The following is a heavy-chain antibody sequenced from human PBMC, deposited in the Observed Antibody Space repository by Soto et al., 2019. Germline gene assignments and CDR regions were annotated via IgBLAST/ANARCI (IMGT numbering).Heavy chain of an antibody. CDR2: IYYSGST. CDR3: ARESYYGSGATVVGY. V-gene: IGHV4-39*07. CDR1: GGSISSYY. D-gene: IGHD3-10*01. J-gene: IGHJ4*02. Sequence: SETLSLTCTVSGGSISSYYWGWIRQPPGKGLEWIGSIYYSGSTYYNPSLKSRVTISVDTSKNQFSLKLNSVTAADTAVYYCARESYYGSGATVVGYWGLGTLVTVSS.